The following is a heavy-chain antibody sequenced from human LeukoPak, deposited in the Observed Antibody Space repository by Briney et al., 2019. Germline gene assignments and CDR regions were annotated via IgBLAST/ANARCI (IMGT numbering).Heavy chain of an antibody. CDR3: ASYASGSLHNDY. D-gene: IGHD3-10*01. CDR2: IYYSGST. Sequence: SQTLSLTCTVSGGSISSGGYYWNWIRQHPGKGLEWIGYIYYSGSTFYNPSLKSRVTISVDTSKNQFSLKLSSVTAADTAVYYCASYASGSLHNDYWGQGTLVTVSS. V-gene: IGHV4-31*03. CDR1: GGSISSGGYY. J-gene: IGHJ4*02.